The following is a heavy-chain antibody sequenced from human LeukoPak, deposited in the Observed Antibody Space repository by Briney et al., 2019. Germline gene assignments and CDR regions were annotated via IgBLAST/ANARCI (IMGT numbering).Heavy chain of an antibody. J-gene: IGHJ3*02. CDR1: GGSISSYY. CDR3: ARGTMVRGVLYDAFDI. Sequence: SETLSLTCTVSGGSISSYYWNWTRQPPGKGLEWIGYIYYSGSTNYNPSLKSRVTISVDTSKNQFSLKLSSVTAADTAVYYCARGTMVRGVLYDAFDIWGQGTMVTVSS. CDR2: IYYSGST. D-gene: IGHD3-10*01. V-gene: IGHV4-59*08.